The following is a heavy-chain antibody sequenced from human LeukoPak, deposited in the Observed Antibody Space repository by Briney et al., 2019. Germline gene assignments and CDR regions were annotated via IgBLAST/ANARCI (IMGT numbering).Heavy chain of an antibody. CDR3: ASHYYGMDV. CDR1: GGSISSSSYY. V-gene: IGHV4-39*01. Sequence: SETLSLTCTASGGSISSSSYYWGWTRQPPGKGLEWIGSIYYSGSTYYNPSLKSRVTISADTSKNQFSLKVRSVTAADTAVYYCASHYYGMDVWGQGTTVTVSS. CDR2: IYYSGST. J-gene: IGHJ6*02.